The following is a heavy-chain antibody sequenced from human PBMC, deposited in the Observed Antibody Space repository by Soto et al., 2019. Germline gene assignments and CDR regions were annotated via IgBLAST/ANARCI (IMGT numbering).Heavy chain of an antibody. CDR1: GFTFDDYA. CDR3: ATLPLYGSGFDC. Sequence: EVQLVESGGGLVQPGGSLRLSCAASGFTFDDYAIHWVRQIPGKGLEWVSGISWNGDATGYADSVKGRFTISRDNATNSLYLQMDSLKSEDTAMYYCATLPLYGSGFDCWGQGTLVTVSS. CDR2: ISWNGDAT. V-gene: IGHV3-9*01. D-gene: IGHD3-10*01. J-gene: IGHJ4*02.